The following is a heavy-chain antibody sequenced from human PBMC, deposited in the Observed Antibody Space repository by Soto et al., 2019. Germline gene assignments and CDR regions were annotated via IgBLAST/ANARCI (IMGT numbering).Heavy chain of an antibody. V-gene: IGHV1-69*13. CDR1: GGTFSSYA. CDR2: IIPIFGTA. D-gene: IGHD3-3*01. Sequence: SVKVSCKASGGTFSSYAISWVRQAPGQGLEWMGGIIPIFGTANYAQKFQGRVTITADESTSTAYMELSSLRSEDTAVYYCATSFVSGYYRVWNWFDPWGQGTPVTVYS. J-gene: IGHJ5*02. CDR3: ATSFVSGYYRVWNWFDP.